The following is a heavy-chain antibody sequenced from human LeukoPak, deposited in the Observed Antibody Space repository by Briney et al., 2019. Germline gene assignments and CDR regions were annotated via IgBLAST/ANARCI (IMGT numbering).Heavy chain of an antibody. V-gene: IGHV1-69*06. CDR3: ASRAIAVGGTTDYYYYYMDV. CDR2: IIPIFGTA. Sequence: ASVKVSCKASGYTFTSYAISWVRQAPGQGLEWMGGIIPIFGTANYAQKFQGRVTITADKSTTTAYMELSSLRSEDTAVYYCASRAIAVGGTTDYYYYYMDVWGKGTTVTVSS. CDR1: GYTFTSYA. J-gene: IGHJ6*03. D-gene: IGHD6-19*01.